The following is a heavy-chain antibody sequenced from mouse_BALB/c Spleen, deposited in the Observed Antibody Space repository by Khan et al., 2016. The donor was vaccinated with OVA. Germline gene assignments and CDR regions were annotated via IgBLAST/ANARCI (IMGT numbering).Heavy chain of an antibody. CDR1: GYSITSDYA. V-gene: IGHV3-2*02. D-gene: IGHD2-12*01. Sequence: EVQLQESGPGLVKPSQSLSLTCTVTGYSITSDYAWNWIRQFPGNKLGWMGYISSTGSTSYAPYLKSRISITRDTSKNQFYLHVNSVTTEDTATDYCARSLYYSDSYAMDYWGQGTSVTVSS. CDR3: ARSLYYSDSYAMDY. J-gene: IGHJ4*01. CDR2: ISSTGST.